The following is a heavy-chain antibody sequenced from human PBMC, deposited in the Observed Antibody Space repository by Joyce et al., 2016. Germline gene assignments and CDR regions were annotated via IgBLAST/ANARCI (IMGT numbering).Heavy chain of an antibody. J-gene: IGHJ6*03. D-gene: IGHD2-2*01. CDR3: AKAAGRGYVYNYLDV. CDR1: GVTFNNYG. Sequence: QVKLVESGGGVVQPGGSLRLSCRTSGVTFNNYGMHWVRQAPGKGLEWVALISYDGSDKKYEDSLKGRFTVSRDNSKNTLFLEMHSLRPDDTAVYYCAKAAGRGYVYNYLDVWGKGTTVTVSS. CDR2: ISYDGSDK. V-gene: IGHV3-30*18.